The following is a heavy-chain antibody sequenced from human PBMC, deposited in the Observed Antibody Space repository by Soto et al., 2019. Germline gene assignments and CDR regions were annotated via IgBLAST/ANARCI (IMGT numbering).Heavy chain of an antibody. CDR1: GLTFSSYA. V-gene: IGHV3-23*01. CDR3: AKDLYGDYGATGED. J-gene: IGHJ4*02. D-gene: IGHD4-17*01. Sequence: EVQLLESGGGSVRRGGSLRLSCAASGLTFSSYAMTWVRQAPGKGLEWVSAIGGSTSSTYYADSVKGRFTISRDKSKNILYLQMTSLRAEDTAGYYCAKDLYGDYGATGEDWGQGTLVTVSS. CDR2: IGGSTSST.